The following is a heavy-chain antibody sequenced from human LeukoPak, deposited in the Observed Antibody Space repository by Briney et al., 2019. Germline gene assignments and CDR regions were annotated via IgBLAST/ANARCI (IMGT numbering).Heavy chain of an antibody. D-gene: IGHD6-13*01. CDR2: ISWNSGSI. CDR3: TKGAPQASSSWPFDY. CDR1: GFTFDDYA. J-gene: IGHJ4*02. Sequence: GRSLRLSCAASGFTFDDYAMHWVRQTPGKGLEYVSGISWNSGSIVYVDSVKGRFTISRDNAKNSLYLQMNSLRAGDTAFYCCTKGAPQASSSWPFDYWGQGTLVTVSS. V-gene: IGHV3-9*01.